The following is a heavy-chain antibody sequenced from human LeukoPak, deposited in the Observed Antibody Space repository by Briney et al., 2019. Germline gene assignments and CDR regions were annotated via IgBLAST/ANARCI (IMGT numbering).Heavy chain of an antibody. CDR3: ARHVYWGDPTAPEDYFDY. Sequence: SETLSLTCGVSGASISDYYWGWIRQPPGKGLEWIGDIYYSGTTNYNPSLKSRVTISVDTSKNQFSLKLSSVTAADTAVYYCARHVYWGDPTAPEDYFDYWGQGTLVTVSS. J-gene: IGHJ4*02. CDR1: GASISDYY. D-gene: IGHD7-27*01. V-gene: IGHV4-59*08. CDR2: IYYSGTT.